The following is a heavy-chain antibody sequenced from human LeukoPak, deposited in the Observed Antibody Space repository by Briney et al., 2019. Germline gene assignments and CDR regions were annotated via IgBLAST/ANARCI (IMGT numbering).Heavy chain of an antibody. CDR3: ARQVDTTMALPDY. D-gene: IGHD5-18*01. V-gene: IGHV1-18*01. J-gene: IGHJ4*02. CDR2: ISTYNYNT. Sequence: ASVKVSCKTSGYTFVSYGVSWVRQAPRQRLEWMGWISTYNYNTNFAQKFRGRITLTKDTSTSTVYMELRNLRSDDSAIYYCARQVDTTMALPDYWGQGTLVTVSS. CDR1: GYTFVSYG.